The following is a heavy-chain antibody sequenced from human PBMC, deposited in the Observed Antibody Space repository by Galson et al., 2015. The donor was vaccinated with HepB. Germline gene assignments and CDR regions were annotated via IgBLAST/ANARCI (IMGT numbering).Heavy chain of an antibody. Sequence: SLRLSCAASGFTFSSYGMHWVRQAPGKGLEWVAVIWYDGSNKYYADSVKGRFTISRDNSKNTLYLQMNSLRAEDTAVYYCASYYDSSGHAFDIWGQGTMVTVSS. J-gene: IGHJ3*02. D-gene: IGHD3-22*01. CDR2: IWYDGSNK. CDR1: GFTFSSYG. V-gene: IGHV3-33*08. CDR3: ASYYDSSGHAFDI.